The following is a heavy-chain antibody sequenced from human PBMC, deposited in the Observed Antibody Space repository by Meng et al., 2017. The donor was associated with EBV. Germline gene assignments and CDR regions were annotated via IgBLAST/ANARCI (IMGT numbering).Heavy chain of an antibody. CDR1: ATASISYV. CDR2: IISILGTA. V-gene: IGHV1-69*06. Sequence: ARLVLLVTGTDEPGCTVMGSCSVSATASISYVFSWVRQAPGQGLEWMGWIISILGTANYAQKFQGSVKIPAAISTSTAYMELSSLRSEDTAVYYCAREGEKLELRGSFDYWGQGTLVTVSS. CDR3: AREGEKLELRGSFDY. D-gene: IGHD1-7*01. J-gene: IGHJ4*02.